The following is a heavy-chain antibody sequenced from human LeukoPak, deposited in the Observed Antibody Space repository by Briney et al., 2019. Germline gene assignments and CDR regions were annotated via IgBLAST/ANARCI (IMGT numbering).Heavy chain of an antibody. J-gene: IGHJ4*02. D-gene: IGHD3-10*01. CDR2: ISAGGVNT. CDR3: AKGDTVFRGGPDY. V-gene: IGHV3-23*01. Sequence: GGSLRLSCAASGFTFSNFVMNWVRQAPGKGLQWVSTISAGGVNTFYADSVKGRFTISRDDPQNTLYLQLNSLRAEDTAFYYCAKGDTVFRGGPDYWGQGTLVTVSS. CDR1: GFTFSNFV.